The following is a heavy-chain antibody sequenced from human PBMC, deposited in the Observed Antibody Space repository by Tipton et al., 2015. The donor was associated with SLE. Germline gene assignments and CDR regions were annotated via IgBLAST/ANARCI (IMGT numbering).Heavy chain of an antibody. CDR2: IFYSGST. Sequence: TLSLTCTVSGGSISGHYWSWLRQPPGKGLEWIGNIFYSGSTNYSPSLKSRVTVSVDTSKHQFSLKLSSVTAADTALYYCARAISYTMDVWGQGTTVTVSS. D-gene: IGHD2-2*02. J-gene: IGHJ6*02. V-gene: IGHV4-59*11. CDR3: ARAISYTMDV. CDR1: GGSISGHY.